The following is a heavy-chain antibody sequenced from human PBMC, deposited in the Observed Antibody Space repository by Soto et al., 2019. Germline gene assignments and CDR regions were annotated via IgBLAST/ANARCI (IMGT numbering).Heavy chain of an antibody. CDR1: GYTFTSYY. D-gene: IGHD3-10*01. CDR3: GSTNYNPSLKSRVTISVDTSKNQFSLKLSSVTAADTAVYYCARHPPGGAYDILTGYYPVRPYYFDY. Sequence: ASVKVSCKASGYTFTSYYMHWVRQAPGQGLEWMGIINPSGGSTSYAQKFQGRVTITRDTSASTAYMELSSLRSEDTAVYYSGSTNYNPSLKSRVTISVDTSKNQFSLKLSSVTAADTAVYYCARHPPGGAYDILTGYYPVRPYYFDYWGQGTLVTVSS. J-gene: IGHJ4*02. V-gene: IGHV1-46*01. CDR2: INPSGGST.